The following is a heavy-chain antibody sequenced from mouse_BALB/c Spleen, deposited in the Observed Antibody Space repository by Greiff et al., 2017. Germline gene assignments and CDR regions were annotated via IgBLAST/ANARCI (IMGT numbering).Heavy chain of an antibody. J-gene: IGHJ2*01. V-gene: IGHV1S127*01. CDR1: GYTFTSYW. Sequence: VQLQQSGPELVRPGASVKMSRKASGYTFTSYWMHWVKQRPGQGLEWIGMIDPSNSETRLNQKFKDKATLNVDKSSNTAYMQLSSLTSEDSAVYYCARRLLRLRVGYFDYWGQGTTLTVSS. D-gene: IGHD1-2*01. CDR3: ARRLLRLRVGYFDY. CDR2: IDPSNSET.